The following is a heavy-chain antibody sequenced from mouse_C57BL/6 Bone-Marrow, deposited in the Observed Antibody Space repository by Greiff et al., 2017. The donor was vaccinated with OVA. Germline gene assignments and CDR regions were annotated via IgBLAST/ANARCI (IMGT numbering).Heavy chain of an antibody. CDR1: GYTFTSYW. CDR3: ARSIYYGNCGDD. D-gene: IGHD2-1*01. V-gene: IGHV1-64*01. Sequence: QVQLQQPGAELVKPGASVKLSCKASGYTFTSYWMHWVKQRPGQGLEWIGMIHPNSGSTNYNEKFKSKATLTVDKSSSTAYMQLSSLTSEDSAVYYCARSIYYGNCGDDWGQGTTLTVSS. J-gene: IGHJ2*01. CDR2: IHPNSGST.